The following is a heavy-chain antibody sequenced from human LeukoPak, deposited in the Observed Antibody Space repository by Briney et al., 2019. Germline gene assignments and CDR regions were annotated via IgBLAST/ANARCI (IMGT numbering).Heavy chain of an antibody. CDR2: MRPNSGKT. J-gene: IGHJ4*02. Sequence: ASVKVSCKTSGYPFINYDINWVRQASGQGLEWMGWMRPNSGKTGYAQKFQGRITMTRNISISTAYMELSSLRFDDAAVYFCARERGGQAGSYFPSWGQGALVTVSS. V-gene: IGHV1-8*01. CDR3: ARERGGQAGSYFPS. CDR1: GYPFINYD. D-gene: IGHD1-26*01.